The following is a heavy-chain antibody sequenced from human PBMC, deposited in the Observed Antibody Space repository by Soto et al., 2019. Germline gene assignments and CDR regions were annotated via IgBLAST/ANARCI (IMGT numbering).Heavy chain of an antibody. Sequence: GESLKIACKGSGYRFTSYWIGWVRQMAGKRLERMGIIYPGDSDIRYSPSFQGQVTISEDKFISTAYMQWSSLKAADTDMYYCASTRGYWSAFDIWGQGTMVTVSS. CDR1: GYRFTSYW. D-gene: IGHD5-18*01. J-gene: IGHJ3*02. CDR2: IYPGDSDI. CDR3: ASTRGYWSAFDI. V-gene: IGHV5-51*06.